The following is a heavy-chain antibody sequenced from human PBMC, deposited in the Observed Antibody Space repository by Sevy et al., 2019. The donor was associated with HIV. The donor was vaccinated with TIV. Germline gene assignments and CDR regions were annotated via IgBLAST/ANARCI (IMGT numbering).Heavy chain of an antibody. Sequence: SETLSLTCAVSGYSISSAYSWGWIRQPPGKGLEWIGNIYHSGSTYYNPSLNSRVTISVDTSKNQFSLKLNSVTAADTAVYYCAGFVRLLIISGATFEIWGQGTMVTVSS. CDR2: IYHSGST. CDR3: AGFVRLLIISGATFEI. V-gene: IGHV4-38-2*01. J-gene: IGHJ3*02. D-gene: IGHD3-9*01. CDR1: GYSISSAYS.